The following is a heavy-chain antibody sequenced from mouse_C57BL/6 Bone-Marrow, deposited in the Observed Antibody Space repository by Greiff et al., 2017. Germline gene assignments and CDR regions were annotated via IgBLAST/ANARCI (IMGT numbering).Heavy chain of an antibody. D-gene: IGHD2-3*01. Sequence: EVMLVESEGGLVQPGSSMKLSCTASGFTFSDYYMAWVRQVPEKGLEWVANINYDGSSTYYLDSLKSRFIISRDNAKNILYLQMSSLKSEDTATYYCARVDGYYEGFDYWGQGTSVTVSS. CDR1: GFTFSDYY. V-gene: IGHV5-16*01. CDR2: INYDGSST. CDR3: ARVDGYYEGFDY. J-gene: IGHJ4*01.